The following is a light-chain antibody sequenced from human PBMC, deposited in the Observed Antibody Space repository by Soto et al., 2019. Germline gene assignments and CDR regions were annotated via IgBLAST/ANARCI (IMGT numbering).Light chain of an antibody. V-gene: IGKV3-20*01. CDR1: QTVNRNN. Sequence: VLTQSPGTPSLVPGERGPLSCRASQTVNRNNLVWYQQRPGQPPRLLIYGASSRATGIPDRFSGSGSGTDFSLTISRLEPEDFAVYYCQQHGDAPITFAQRTRLEIK. CDR2: GAS. CDR3: QQHGDAPIT. J-gene: IGKJ5*01.